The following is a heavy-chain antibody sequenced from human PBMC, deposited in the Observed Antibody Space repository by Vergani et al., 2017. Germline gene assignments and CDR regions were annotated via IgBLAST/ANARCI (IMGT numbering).Heavy chain of an antibody. D-gene: IGHD3-22*01. Sequence: QVQLVQSGAEVKKPGASVKVSCKASGYTFTSYYMHWVRQAPGQGLEWMGIINPSGGSTSYAQKFQGRVTMTRDTSTSTVYMELSSLRSEDTAVYYCASTFAGYYDSSGYYYNYFDYWGQGTLVTVSS. J-gene: IGHJ4*02. CDR2: INPSGGST. V-gene: IGHV1-46*01. CDR1: GYTFTSYY. CDR3: ASTFAGYYDSSGYYYNYFDY.